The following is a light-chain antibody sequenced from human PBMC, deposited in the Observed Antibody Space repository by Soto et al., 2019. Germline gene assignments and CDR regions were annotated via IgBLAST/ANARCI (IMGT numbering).Light chain of an antibody. CDR3: TSYSRSSSLV. V-gene: IGLV2-14*01. CDR2: EVI. CDR1: SGDVGGYNY. Sequence: QSVLTQPASVSRSRGQSITISCTGTSGDVGGYNYVSWYQQHPGKAPKLMIYEVINRPSGVSSRFSGSKSGNTASLTISGLQAEDEADYYCTSYSRSSSLVFGGGTKLTVL. J-gene: IGLJ2*01.